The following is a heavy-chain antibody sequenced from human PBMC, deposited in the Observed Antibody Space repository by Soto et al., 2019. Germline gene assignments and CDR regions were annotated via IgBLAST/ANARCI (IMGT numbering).Heavy chain of an antibody. Sequence: SGKVYSKASGGTFSSSAINWGRQAPVLGLEWMGGIIPMFRTANYALKFQGRVTIIADKSTSTAYMELSTLRSEDTAIYYCARGEAFLTMVRGTTFKWLDSWGQGTTVTVSS. CDR3: ARGEAFLTMVRGTTFKWLDS. D-gene: IGHD3-10*01. CDR2: IIPMFRTA. J-gene: IGHJ5*01. V-gene: IGHV1-69*06. CDR1: GGTFSSSA.